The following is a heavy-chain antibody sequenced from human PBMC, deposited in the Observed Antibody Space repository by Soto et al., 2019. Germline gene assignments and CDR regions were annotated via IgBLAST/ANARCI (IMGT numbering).Heavy chain of an antibody. V-gene: IGHV1-69*01. CDR3: AKEAVDH. CDR2: IIPIFGIK. Sequence: QMQLVQSGAEVKERGSSVKISCKTSGGTFNTYALTWVRQAPGQGLEWIGGIIPIFGIKNVAQRFQGRVTINADESLTTAYMGTTSLRSDDTAVYYSAKEAVDHWGQGTLVTVSS. CDR1: GGTFNTYA. J-gene: IGHJ4*02. D-gene: IGHD4-17*01.